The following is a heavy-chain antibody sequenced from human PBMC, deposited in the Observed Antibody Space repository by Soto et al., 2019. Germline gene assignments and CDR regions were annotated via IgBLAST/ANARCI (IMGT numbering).Heavy chain of an antibody. J-gene: IGHJ6*02. V-gene: IGHV1-24*01. CDR2: FDPEDGET. D-gene: IGHD1-20*01. Sequence: PSVKVSCKVSGYTLTELSMHWVRQAPGKGLEWMGGFDPEDGETIYAQKFQGRVTMTEDTSTDTAYMELSSLRSEDTAVYYCATIHRINWNDLYYYYYGMDVWGQGTTVTVSS. CDR3: ATIHRINWNDLYYYYYGMDV. CDR1: GYTLTELS.